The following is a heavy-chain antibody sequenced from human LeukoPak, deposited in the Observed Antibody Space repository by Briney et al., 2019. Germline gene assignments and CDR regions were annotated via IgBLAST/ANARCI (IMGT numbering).Heavy chain of an antibody. V-gene: IGHV4-39*01. J-gene: IGHJ4*02. CDR1: GGFVSSSSYY. Sequence: SETLSLTCTVSGGFVSSSSYYWGWIRQPPGKGLEWIGSIYYSGSTYYNPSLNSRVTISVDTSKNQFSLKLTSVTAADTAVYHCARHYYLYGDPYYFDYWGQGTLVTVSS. D-gene: IGHD4-17*01. CDR3: ARHYYLYGDPYYFDY. CDR2: IYYSGST.